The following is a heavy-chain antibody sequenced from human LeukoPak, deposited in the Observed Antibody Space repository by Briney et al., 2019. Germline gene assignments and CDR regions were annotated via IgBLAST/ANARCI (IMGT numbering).Heavy chain of an antibody. CDR2: INHSGST. J-gene: IGHJ3*02. CDR1: GGSFSGYY. V-gene: IGHV4-34*01. D-gene: IGHD3/OR15-3a*01. CDR3: ASWTPLPDACDI. Sequence: SETLSLTCAVYGGSFSGYYWSWIRQPPGKGLEWIGEINHSGSTNYNPSLKSRVTISVDTSKNQFSLKLSSVTAADTAVYYCASWTPLPDACDIWGQGTMVTVSS.